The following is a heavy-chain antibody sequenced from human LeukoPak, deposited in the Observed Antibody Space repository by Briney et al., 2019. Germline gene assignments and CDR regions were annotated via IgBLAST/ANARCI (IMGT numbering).Heavy chain of an antibody. D-gene: IGHD6-13*01. CDR2: IYYSGST. Sequence: SETLSLTCTVSGGSISSGDYYWSWIRQPPGKGLEWIGYIYYSGSTYYNPSLKGQVTISVDTSKNQFSLKLSSVTAADTAVYYCARGRGLAAAGTNYMDVWGKGTTVTVSS. CDR1: GGSISSGDYY. V-gene: IGHV4-30-4*08. CDR3: ARGRGLAAAGTNYMDV. J-gene: IGHJ6*03.